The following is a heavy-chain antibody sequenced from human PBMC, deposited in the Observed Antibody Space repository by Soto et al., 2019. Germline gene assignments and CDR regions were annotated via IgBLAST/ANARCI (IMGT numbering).Heavy chain of an antibody. Sequence: PVGSLRLSCAASGFIFRDYAMYWVRQAPGKGLEWVSVISGSDGTTFYADSVRGRVTSSRDNSRNMVYLQMISLRAEDTAVYYCAKVIGGSESYWGGSHYYYALDVWGQGTTVTVSS. V-gene: IGHV3-23*01. CDR2: ISGSDGTT. J-gene: IGHJ6*02. D-gene: IGHD3-10*01. CDR1: GFIFRDYA. CDR3: AKVIGGSESYWGGSHYYYALDV.